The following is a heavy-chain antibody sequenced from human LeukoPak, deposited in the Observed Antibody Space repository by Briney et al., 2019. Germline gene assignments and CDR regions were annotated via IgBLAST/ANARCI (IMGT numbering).Heavy chain of an antibody. CDR3: ARDPTGIAAAGSFDY. D-gene: IGHD6-13*01. V-gene: IGHV1-18*01. Sequence: GASVKVSCKSSGYTFTSYGIIWVRQAPGQGLEWMGWISAYNGNTNYAQKLQGRVTMTTDTSTSTAYTELRSLRSDDTAVYYCARDPTGIAAAGSFDYWGQGTLVTVSS. CDR1: GYTFTSYG. CDR2: ISAYNGNT. J-gene: IGHJ4*02.